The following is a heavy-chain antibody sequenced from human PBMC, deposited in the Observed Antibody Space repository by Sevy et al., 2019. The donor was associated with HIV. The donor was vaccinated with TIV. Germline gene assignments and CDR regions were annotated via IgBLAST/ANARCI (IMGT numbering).Heavy chain of an antibody. J-gene: IGHJ4*02. CDR3: AKVGTMVQGAAPFDY. Sequence: GWSLRLSCAASGFTFSSYAMSWVRQAPGKGLEWVSAISDSGDSTYYADSVKGRLTISRDNSKNTLYLQMNSLRAEDTAVYYCAKVGTMVQGAAPFDYWGQGTLVTVSS. CDR2: ISDSGDST. CDR1: GFTFSSYA. V-gene: IGHV3-23*01. D-gene: IGHD3-10*01.